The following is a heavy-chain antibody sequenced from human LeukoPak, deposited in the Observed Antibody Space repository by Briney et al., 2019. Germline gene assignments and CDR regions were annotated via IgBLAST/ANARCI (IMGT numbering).Heavy chain of an antibody. Sequence: GGSLRLSCAASGFTFSSYWMHWVGQAPGKGLVWVSRINIDGSSTSYADSVKGRFTISRDNAKNTLYLQMNSLRAEDTAVYYCARGGQFSYYDILTGYSSCDAFDIWGQGTMVTVSS. CDR3: ARGGQFSYYDILTGYSSCDAFDI. CDR2: INIDGSST. CDR1: GFTFSSYW. J-gene: IGHJ3*02. V-gene: IGHV3-74*01. D-gene: IGHD3-9*01.